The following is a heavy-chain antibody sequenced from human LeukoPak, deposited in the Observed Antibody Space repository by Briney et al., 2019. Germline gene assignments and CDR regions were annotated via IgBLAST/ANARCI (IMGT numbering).Heavy chain of an antibody. D-gene: IGHD2-2*01. Sequence: GESLKISCKGSGYSFTNYWIGWVRQMPGKGLEWMGIIYPGDSDTRYGPSFQGQVTISADKSISTAYLQWSSLKASDTAMYYCARLGAYCSSSSCYLDVWGKGTTVTVSS. CDR1: GYSFTNYW. V-gene: IGHV5-51*01. J-gene: IGHJ6*04. CDR2: IYPGDSDT. CDR3: ARLGAYCSSSSCYLDV.